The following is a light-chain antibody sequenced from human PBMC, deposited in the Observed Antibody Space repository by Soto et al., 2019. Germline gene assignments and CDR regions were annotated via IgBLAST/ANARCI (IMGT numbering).Light chain of an antibody. Sequence: DIQMTQSPSSLSASVGDRVTITCQASQDISKYLNWYQQKPGKAPKILIYAASNLETGVPSRFSGSGSGTDFTFTISSLQPEDVATYYCQHSDNLSEFTFCPGTTVHVK. J-gene: IGKJ3*01. CDR2: AAS. V-gene: IGKV1-33*01. CDR3: QHSDNLSEFT. CDR1: QDISKY.